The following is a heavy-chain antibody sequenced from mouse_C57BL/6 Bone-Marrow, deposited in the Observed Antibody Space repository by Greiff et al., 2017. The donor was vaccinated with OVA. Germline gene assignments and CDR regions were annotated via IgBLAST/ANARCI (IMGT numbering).Heavy chain of an antibody. CDR3: AREDTTVVEQLAY. Sequence: VQLQQSGAELVRPGTSVKLSCKASGYTFTSYWMHWVKQRPGQGLEWIGVIDPSDSYTNYNQKFKGKATLTVDTSSSTAYMQLSSLTSEDSAVYYCAREDTTVVEQLAYWGQGTLVTVSA. CDR1: GYTFTSYW. D-gene: IGHD1-1*01. J-gene: IGHJ3*01. V-gene: IGHV1-59*01. CDR2: IDPSDSYT.